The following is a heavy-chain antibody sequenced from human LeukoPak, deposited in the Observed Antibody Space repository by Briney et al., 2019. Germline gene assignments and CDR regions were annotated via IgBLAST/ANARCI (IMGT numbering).Heavy chain of an antibody. Sequence: PGASLRLSCAASGFIFTNYDMSWVRQAPGKGLEWVSGICRSGDRKYYADSVKGRFTISKDKSKNTLYLQMNSLRAEDTAVYYCVKDCCGILFDCWGQGTLVTVSS. CDR1: GFIFTNYD. CDR2: ICRSGDRK. V-gene: IGHV3-23*01. J-gene: IGHJ4*02. D-gene: IGHD2-15*01. CDR3: VKDCCGILFDC.